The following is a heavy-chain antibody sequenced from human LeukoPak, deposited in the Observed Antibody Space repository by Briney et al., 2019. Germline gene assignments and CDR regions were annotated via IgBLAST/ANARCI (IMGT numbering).Heavy chain of an antibody. Sequence: GESLKISCEGSGYSFSTYWIAWVRQMPGKGLEWMGIIHPGDSEIRYSPSFQGQVTISADKSTSTAYLQWSSLKASDTAMYYCARSGLPLYGSGSYYIFHYWGRGTLVTVSS. CDR3: ARSGLPLYGSGSYYIFHY. V-gene: IGHV5-51*01. CDR2: IHPGDSEI. D-gene: IGHD3-10*01. CDR1: GYSFSTYW. J-gene: IGHJ4*02.